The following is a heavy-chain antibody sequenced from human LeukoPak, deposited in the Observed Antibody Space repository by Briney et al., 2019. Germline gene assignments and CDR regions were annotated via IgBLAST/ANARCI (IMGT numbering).Heavy chain of an antibody. CDR3: ARSPPPAIYYDSSGYCYFDY. D-gene: IGHD3-22*01. CDR1: AFTFDDYG. V-gene: IGHV3-20*04. Sequence: PGGSLRLSCAASAFTFDDYGMSWVRQAPGKGLEWVSGINWNGGSTGYADSVKGRFTISRDNAKNSLYLQMNSLRAEDTALYYCARSPPPAIYYDSSGYCYFDYWGQGTLVTVSS. CDR2: INWNGGST. J-gene: IGHJ4*02.